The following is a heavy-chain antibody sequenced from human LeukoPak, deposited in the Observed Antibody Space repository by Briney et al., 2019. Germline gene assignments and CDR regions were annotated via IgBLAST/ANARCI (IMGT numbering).Heavy chain of an antibody. D-gene: IGHD3-22*01. CDR2: ISSSSSYI. J-gene: IGHJ4*02. CDR3: ARQKYSRDYDKDFDY. V-gene: IGHV3-21*03. CDR1: GSTFSSYS. Sequence: PGGSLRLSCAASGSTFSSYSMNWVRQAPGKGLEWVSSISSSSSYIYYADSVKGRFTISRDNAKNSLYLQMNSLRAEDTAVYYCARQKYSRDYDKDFDYWGQGTLVTVSS.